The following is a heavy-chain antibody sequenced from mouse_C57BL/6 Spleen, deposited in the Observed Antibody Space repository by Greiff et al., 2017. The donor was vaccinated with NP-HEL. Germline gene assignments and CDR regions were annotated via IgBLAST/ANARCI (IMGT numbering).Heavy chain of an antibody. D-gene: IGHD2-4*01. CDR2: INPGSGGT. V-gene: IGHV1-54*01. CDR1: GYAFTNYL. J-gene: IGHJ2*01. CDR3: ARGRDYDDYFDY. Sequence: QVQLKQSGAELVRPGTSVKVSCKASGYAFTNYLIEWVKQRPGQGLEWIGVINPGSGGTNYNEKFKGKATLTADKSSSTAYMQLSSLTSEDSAVYFCARGRDYDDYFDYWGQGTTLTVSS.